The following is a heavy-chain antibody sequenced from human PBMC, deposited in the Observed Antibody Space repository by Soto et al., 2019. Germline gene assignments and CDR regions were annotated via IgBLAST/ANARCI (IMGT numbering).Heavy chain of an antibody. J-gene: IGHJ4*02. CDR1: GGTFSSYA. CDR3: ARGTYYYDSSGYYSGFVVGGLFDY. V-gene: IGHV1-69*13. Sequence: SVKVSCKASGGTFSSYAISWVRQAPGQGLEWMGRIIPIFGTANYAQKFQGRVTITADESTSTAYMELSSLRSEDTAVYYCARGTYYYDSSGYYSGFVVGGLFDYWGQGTLVTVSS. CDR2: IIPIFGTA. D-gene: IGHD3-22*01.